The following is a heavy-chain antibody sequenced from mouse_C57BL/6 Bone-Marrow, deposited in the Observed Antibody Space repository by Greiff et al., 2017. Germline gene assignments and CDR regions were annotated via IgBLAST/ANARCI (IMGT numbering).Heavy chain of an antibody. J-gene: IGHJ3*01. CDR3: ARGRLRRQFAY. D-gene: IGHD2-4*01. Sequence: QVQLQQPGAELVMPGASVKLSCKASGYTFTSYWMHWVKQRPGQGLEWIGEIDPSDSYTNYNQKFKGKSTLTVDKSSSTAYMQLSSLTSEDSAVYYCARGRLRRQFAYWGQGTLVTVSA. CDR1: GYTFTSYW. V-gene: IGHV1-69*01. CDR2: IDPSDSYT.